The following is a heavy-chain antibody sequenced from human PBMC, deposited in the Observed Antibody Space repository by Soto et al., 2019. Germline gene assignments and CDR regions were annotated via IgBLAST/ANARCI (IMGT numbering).Heavy chain of an antibody. J-gene: IGHJ3*02. CDR3: AKKGLGSLATYCSTGDCHDAFDS. V-gene: IGHV3-23*01. D-gene: IGHD2-8*01. Sequence: EVQLLESGGGLVQPGWSLRLSCAASGFTFGNYAMIWVRQAPGKGLEWVSPISGGGDGTYYADSVRGRFTISRENSRKTVYLQMNSLRAEDTAVYYCAKKGLGSLATYCSTGDCHDAFDSWGPGTMVTVSS. CDR1: GFTFGNYA. CDR2: ISGGGDGT.